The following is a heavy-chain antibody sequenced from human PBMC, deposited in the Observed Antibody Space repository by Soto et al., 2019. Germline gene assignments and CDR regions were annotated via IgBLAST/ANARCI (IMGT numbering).Heavy chain of an antibody. CDR2: IYPGDSDT. CDR1: GYSFTSYW. J-gene: IGHJ6*02. Sequence: GESLKISCQGSGYSFTSYWSGWVRQMPGKGLEWMGIIYPGDSDTRYSPSFQGQVTISADKSISTAYLQWSSLKASDTAMYYCAGGGVRGVITRTRDYYGMDVWGQGTAVTVSS. V-gene: IGHV5-51*01. D-gene: IGHD3-10*01. CDR3: AGGGVRGVITRTRDYYGMDV.